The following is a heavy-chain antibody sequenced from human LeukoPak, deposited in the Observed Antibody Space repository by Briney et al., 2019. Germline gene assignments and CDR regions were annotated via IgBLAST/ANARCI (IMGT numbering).Heavy chain of an antibody. CDR3: ARTPDSSGYLDY. Sequence: GASVKVSCKASGGTFSSYAISWVRQAPGQGLEWMGRIIPIFGTANYAQKFQGRVTITTDESTSTAYMELSSLRSEDTAVYYCARTPDSSGYLDYWGQGTLVTVSS. CDR1: GGTFSSYA. V-gene: IGHV1-69*05. D-gene: IGHD3-22*01. CDR2: IIPIFGTA. J-gene: IGHJ4*02.